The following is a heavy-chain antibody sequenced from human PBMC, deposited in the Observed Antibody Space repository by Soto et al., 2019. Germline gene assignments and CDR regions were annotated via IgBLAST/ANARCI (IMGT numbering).Heavy chain of an antibody. Sequence: SETLSLTCTVSGGSISSYYWSWIRQPPWKGLEWIGYIYYSGSTNYNPSLKSRVTISVDTSKNQFSLKLSSVTAADTAVYYCAREVGNGDYIWGSYPLSGWFDPWGQGTLVTVSS. CDR3: AREVGNGDYIWGSYPLSGWFDP. V-gene: IGHV4-59*01. J-gene: IGHJ5*02. D-gene: IGHD3-16*02. CDR1: GGSISSYY. CDR2: IYYSGST.